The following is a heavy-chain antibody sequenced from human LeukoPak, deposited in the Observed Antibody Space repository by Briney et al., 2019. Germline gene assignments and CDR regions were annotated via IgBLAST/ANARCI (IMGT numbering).Heavy chain of an antibody. CDR2: VYYSGST. CDR3: VRHEGPYSSGWPAGGYFDY. D-gene: IGHD6-19*01. J-gene: IGHJ4*02. V-gene: IGHV4-39*01. CDR1: GGSTSSSGYY. Sequence: SETLSLTCSVSGGSTSSSGYYWGWIRQPPGKGLEWIGTVYYSGSTYYNPSLKSRVTISVDTSKNQFSLNLSSVTAADTAIYYCVRHEGPYSSGWPAGGYFDYWGQGILVTVSS.